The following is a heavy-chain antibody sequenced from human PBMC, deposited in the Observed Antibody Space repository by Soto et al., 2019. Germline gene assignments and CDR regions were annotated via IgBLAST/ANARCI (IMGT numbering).Heavy chain of an antibody. CDR3: AKVLKGGLQFFVMDV. V-gene: IGHV3-23*01. CDR2: ISGSGGST. J-gene: IGHJ6*02. CDR1: GFTFSSYA. D-gene: IGHD3-3*01. Sequence: GGSLRLSCAASGFTFSSYAMSWVRQAPGKGLEWVSAISGSGGSTYYADSVKGRFTISRDNSKNTLYLQMNSLRAEDTAVYKRAKVLKGGLQFFVMDVGGQGTTVTVSS.